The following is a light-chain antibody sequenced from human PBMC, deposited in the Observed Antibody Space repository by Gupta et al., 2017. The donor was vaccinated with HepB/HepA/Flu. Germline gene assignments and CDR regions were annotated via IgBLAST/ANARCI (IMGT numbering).Light chain of an antibody. V-gene: IGLV2-8*01. CDR2: EVS. CDR3: SSYAGSNNLI. J-gene: IGLJ2*01. Sequence: QSALPQPPHASGSPGKSVTFSCTGTSNDVGGYHYVSWYQQHPGKAPTLMIYEVSKRPAVVPGLFSGSKSGNAAFLTVSALHAEEEADYYCSSYAGSNNLIFGGGTKLTVL. CDR1: SNDVGGYHY.